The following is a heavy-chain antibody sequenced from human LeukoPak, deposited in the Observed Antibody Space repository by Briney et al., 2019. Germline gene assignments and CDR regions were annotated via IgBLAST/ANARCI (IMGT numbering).Heavy chain of an antibody. V-gene: IGHV4-34*01. D-gene: IGHD4-17*01. CDR3: AIYGDLDYYYYYGMDV. CDR2: INHSGST. J-gene: IGHJ6*02. CDR1: GGSFSGYY. Sequence: SETLSLTCAVYGGSFSGYYWSWIRQPPGKGLEWIGEINHSGSTNYNPSLESRVTISVDTSKNQFSLKLSSVTAADTAVYYCAIYGDLDYYYYYGMDVWGQGTTVTVSS.